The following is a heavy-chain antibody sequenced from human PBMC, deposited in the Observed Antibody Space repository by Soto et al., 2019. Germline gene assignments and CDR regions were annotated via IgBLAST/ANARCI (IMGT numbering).Heavy chain of an antibody. Sequence: PGGSLRLSCAASGFTFSDYYMSWIRQAPGKGLEWVSYISSSGSTIYYADSVKGRFTISRDNAKNSLYLQMNSLRAEDTAVYYCARVRVAATLAFIDYWGQGTLVTVSS. V-gene: IGHV3-11*01. J-gene: IGHJ4*02. D-gene: IGHD2-15*01. CDR1: GFTFSDYY. CDR3: ARVRVAATLAFIDY. CDR2: ISSSGSTI.